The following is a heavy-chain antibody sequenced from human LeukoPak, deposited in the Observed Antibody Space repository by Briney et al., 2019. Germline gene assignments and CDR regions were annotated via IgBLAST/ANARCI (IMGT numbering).Heavy chain of an antibody. CDR1: GSGYSISGGFY. D-gene: IGHD3-22*01. Sequence: SETLSLTCTVSGSGYSISGGFYWGWIRQPPGKGLECIGSIYHSGSTYYNPSLKSRATISVDTSKNQFSLKLKFVTAADTAVYYCAGQFDSSGSYFYWGQGTLVTVSS. CDR3: AGQFDSSGSYFY. J-gene: IGHJ4*02. V-gene: IGHV4-38-2*02. CDR2: IYHSGST.